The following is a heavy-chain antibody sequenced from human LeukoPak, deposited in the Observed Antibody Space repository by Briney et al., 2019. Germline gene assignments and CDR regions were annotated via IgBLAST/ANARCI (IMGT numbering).Heavy chain of an antibody. D-gene: IGHD5-18*01. Sequence: GGSLRLSCAASGFTFNNCGFHWVRQAPGKGLEWVALIWYDGSNKYYADSVKGRFTISRDNSKNTLYLQMNSLRAEDTAVYYCARSRGYRYGYFYYGMDVWGQGTTVTVSS. CDR2: IWYDGSNK. V-gene: IGHV3-33*01. CDR3: ARSRGYRYGYFYYGMDV. J-gene: IGHJ6*02. CDR1: GFTFNNCG.